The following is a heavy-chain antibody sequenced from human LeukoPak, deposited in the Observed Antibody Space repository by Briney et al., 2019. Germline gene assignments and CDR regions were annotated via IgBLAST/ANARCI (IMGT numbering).Heavy chain of an antibody. V-gene: IGHV3-30*01. Sequence: GRSLRLSCAASGFSFTNYAMHWVRQAPGKGLEWVVVISYDGSHDYSANSVRGRFSISRDNSKNMVFLQMNSLRDEDTAVYYCARGSLTGGRIFYFDYWGQGSLVAVSS. CDR1: GFSFTNYA. CDR2: ISYDGSHD. CDR3: ARGSLTGGRIFYFDY. D-gene: IGHD7-27*01. J-gene: IGHJ4*02.